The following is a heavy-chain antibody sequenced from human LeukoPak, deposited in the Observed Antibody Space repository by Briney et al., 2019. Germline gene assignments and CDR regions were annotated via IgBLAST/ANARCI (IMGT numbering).Heavy chain of an antibody. Sequence: PSETLSLTCTVSGGSINSYYWSWIRQPPGKGLEWIGYIYYTGSTNYNPSLKSRVTMSVDTSENQFSLNLTSVTAADTAIYYCARHWWGGAAAWNSWGQGTLVTVSS. J-gene: IGHJ4*02. CDR3: ARHWWGGAAAWNS. CDR2: IYYTGST. D-gene: IGHD6-13*01. CDR1: GGSINSYY. V-gene: IGHV4-59*08.